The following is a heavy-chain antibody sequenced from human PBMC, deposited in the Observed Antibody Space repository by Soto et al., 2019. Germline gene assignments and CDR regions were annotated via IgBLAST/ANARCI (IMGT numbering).Heavy chain of an antibody. CDR1: GFTFSSYW. CDR3: ARDPFLYSSSWGWFDP. Sequence: VGSLRLSCAASGFTFSSYWMSWVRQAPGKGLEWVANIKQDGSEKYYVDSVKGRFTISRDNAKNSLYLQMNSLRAEDTAVYYCARDPFLYSSSWGWFDPWGQGTLVTVS. D-gene: IGHD6-13*01. V-gene: IGHV3-7*03. CDR2: IKQDGSEK. J-gene: IGHJ5*02.